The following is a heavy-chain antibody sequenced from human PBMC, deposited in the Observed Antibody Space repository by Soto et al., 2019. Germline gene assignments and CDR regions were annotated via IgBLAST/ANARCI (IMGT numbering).Heavy chain of an antibody. J-gene: IGHJ4*02. V-gene: IGHV4-31*03. CDR2: IYYSGST. CDR3: ARSGDSNYAGANPFDY. CDR1: GGSISSGGYY. Sequence: KSSETLSLTCTVSGGSISSGGYYWSWIRQHPGKGLEWIGYIYYSGSTYYNPSLKSRVTISVDTSKSQFSLKLSSVTAADTAVYYCARSGDSNYAGANPFDYWGQGTLVTVSS. D-gene: IGHD4-4*01.